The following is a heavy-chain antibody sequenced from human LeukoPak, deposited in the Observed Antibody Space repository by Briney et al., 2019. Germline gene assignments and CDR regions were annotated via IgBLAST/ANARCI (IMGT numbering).Heavy chain of an antibody. CDR1: GFTFSSYA. CDR2: IKQDGSEK. D-gene: IGHD4-17*01. V-gene: IGHV3-7*03. J-gene: IGHJ4*02. CDR3: ARETTSRFDY. Sequence: GGSLRLSCAASGFTFSSYAMSWVRQAPGKGLEWVANIKQDGSEKHYVDSVKGRFTISRDNAKNSLYLQMNSLRAEDTAVYYCARETTSRFDYWGQGTLVTVSS.